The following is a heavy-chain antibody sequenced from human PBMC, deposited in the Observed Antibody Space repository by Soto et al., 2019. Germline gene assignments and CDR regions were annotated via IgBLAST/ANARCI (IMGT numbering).Heavy chain of an antibody. D-gene: IGHD3-16*01. V-gene: IGHV3-30*18. J-gene: IGHJ5*02. CDR1: GFTFNTYG. CDR3: AKDSIMEYGNWFDP. Sequence: QVQLVESGGGVVQPGRSLRLSCAASGFTFNTYGMHWVRQAPGKGLEWLAVISYDGGVTYYADSVKGRFTISRDNSKNTLYLQMNSLRPEDTAVYYCAKDSIMEYGNWFDPWGQGTLVTVYS. CDR2: ISYDGGVT.